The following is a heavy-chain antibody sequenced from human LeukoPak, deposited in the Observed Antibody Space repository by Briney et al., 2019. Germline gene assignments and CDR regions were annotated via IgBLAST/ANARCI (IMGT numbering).Heavy chain of an antibody. V-gene: IGHV3-48*01. D-gene: IGHD1-26*01. J-gene: IGHJ4*02. CDR1: GFTFSSYS. CDR3: ARSPGGGSSY. CDR2: ISSSSSTI. Sequence: GGSLRLSCAASGFTFSSYSMNWVRQAPGKGLEWVSYISSSSSTIYYADSVKGRFTISRDNSKNTLYLQMNSLRAEDTAVYYCARSPGGGSSYWGQGTLVTVSS.